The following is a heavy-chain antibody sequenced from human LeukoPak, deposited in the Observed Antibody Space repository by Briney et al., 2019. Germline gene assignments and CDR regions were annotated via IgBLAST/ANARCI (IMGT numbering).Heavy chain of an antibody. CDR3: ARRIAAAGIYY. CDR2: IYYSGST. V-gene: IGHV4-38-2*02. D-gene: IGHD6-13*01. Sequence: PSETLSLTCTVSGDSISSGNYWGWIRQPPGKGLEWIGSIYYSGSTYYNPSLKSRVTISVDTSKNQFSLKLSSVTAADTAVYYCARRIAAAGIYYWGQGTLVTVSS. J-gene: IGHJ4*02. CDR1: GDSISSGNY.